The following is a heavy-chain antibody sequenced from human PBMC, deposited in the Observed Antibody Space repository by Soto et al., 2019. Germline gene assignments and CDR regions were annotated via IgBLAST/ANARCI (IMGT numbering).Heavy chain of an antibody. J-gene: IGHJ6*03. CDR2: INSDGSST. D-gene: IGHD3-10*01. V-gene: IGHV3-74*01. CDR1: GFTFSSYW. CDR3: ARVFPMVRGLLYYYYYYMDV. Sequence: GGSLRLSCAASGFTFSSYWMHWVRQAPGKGLVWVSRINSDGSSTSYADSVKGRFTISRDNAKNTLYLQMNSLRAEDTAVYYCARVFPMVRGLLYYYYYYMDVWGKGTTVTVSS.